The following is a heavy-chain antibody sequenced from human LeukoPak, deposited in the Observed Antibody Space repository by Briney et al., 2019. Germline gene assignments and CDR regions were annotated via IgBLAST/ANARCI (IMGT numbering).Heavy chain of an antibody. CDR2: IKSKSERGTT. CDR3: TSNLYCSTSSCYTLDN. D-gene: IGHD2-2*02. V-gene: IGHV3-15*01. CDR1: GFTFSNGW. Sequence: GSLRLPCAASGFTFSNGWMSWVRQAPGKGLEWVGRIKSKSERGTTDYAAPVKGRFTISRDGSTNTVYLHMNSLKTEDTAVYFCTSNLYCSTSSCYTLDNWGQGTLVAVSP. J-gene: IGHJ4*02.